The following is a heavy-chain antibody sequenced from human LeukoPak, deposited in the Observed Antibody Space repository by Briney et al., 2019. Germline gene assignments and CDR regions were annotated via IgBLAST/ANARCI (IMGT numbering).Heavy chain of an antibody. CDR2: ISGSGGVT. CDR3: AKYYDYYFDY. CDR1: GFTFSSYA. J-gene: IGHJ4*02. Sequence: GGSLRLSCAASGFTFSSYAMGWVRQAPGKGLEWVSAISGSGGVTYYADSVKGRFTISSDNSKNTLYLHMNSLRAEDTAVYYCAKYYDYYFDYWGQGTLVTVSS. D-gene: IGHD3-22*01. V-gene: IGHV3-23*01.